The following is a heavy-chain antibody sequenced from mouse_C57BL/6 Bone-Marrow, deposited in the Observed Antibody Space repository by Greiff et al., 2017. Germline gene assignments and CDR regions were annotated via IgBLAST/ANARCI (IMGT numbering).Heavy chain of an antibody. D-gene: IGHD2-3*01. J-gene: IGHJ3*01. Sequence: DVKLQESGPGLVKPSQSLSLTCSVTGYSITSGYYWNWIRQFPGNKLEWMGYISYDGSNNYNPSLKNRISITRDTSKNQSFLKLNSVTTEDTATYYCARDPGGYYGFAYWGQGTLVTVSA. CDR1: GYSITSGYY. CDR3: ARDPGGYYGFAY. CDR2: ISYDGSN. V-gene: IGHV3-6*01.